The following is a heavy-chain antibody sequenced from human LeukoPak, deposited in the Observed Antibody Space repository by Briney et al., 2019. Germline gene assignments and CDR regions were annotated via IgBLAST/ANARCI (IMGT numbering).Heavy chain of an antibody. V-gene: IGHV3-48*03. CDR2: ISSSGGTV. CDR3: ARKYGDYAWLDY. Sequence: GGSLRLSCAASGFTFSHYEMNWVRQAPGKGLEWVSYISSSGGTVYYADSVKGRFTISRDNAKNSLYLQMNSLRAEDTAVYYCARKYGDYAWLDYWGQGTLVTVSS. J-gene: IGHJ4*02. D-gene: IGHD4-17*01. CDR1: GFTFSHYE.